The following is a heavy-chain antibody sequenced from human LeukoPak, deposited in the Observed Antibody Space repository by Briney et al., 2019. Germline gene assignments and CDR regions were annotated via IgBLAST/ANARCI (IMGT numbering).Heavy chain of an antibody. J-gene: IGHJ5*02. D-gene: IGHD3-9*01. CDR2: IYYSGST. CDR1: GGSISSSSYY. Sequence: PSETLSLTCTVSGGSISSSSYYWGWIRQPPGKGLEWIGSIYYSGSTYYNPSLKSRVTISVDTSKNQFSLKLSSVTAADTAVYYCASPYYDILTGYANWFDPWGQGTLVTVSS. V-gene: IGHV4-39*01. CDR3: ASPYYDILTGYANWFDP.